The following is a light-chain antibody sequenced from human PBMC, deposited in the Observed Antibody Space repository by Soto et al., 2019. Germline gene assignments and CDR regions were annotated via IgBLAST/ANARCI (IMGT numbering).Light chain of an antibody. CDR1: SSDVGGYNY. V-gene: IGLV2-8*01. CDR2: EVT. CDR3: SSYAGTNTVL. J-gene: IGLJ2*01. Sequence: QSALTQPPSASGSPGQSVTISCTGTSSDVGGYNYVSWYQQHPGKAPQLMIYEVTKRPSGVPDRFSGSKSGNTASLTVSGLQSDDEADYYCSSYAGTNTVLFGGGTKLTVL.